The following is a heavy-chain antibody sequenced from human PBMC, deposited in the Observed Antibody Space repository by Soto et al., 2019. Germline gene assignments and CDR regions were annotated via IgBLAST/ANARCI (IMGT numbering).Heavy chain of an antibody. CDR3: ARDLGGEATIRF. Sequence: QVQLVQSGAEVKKPGSSVKVSCKASGGSFRNFVISWVRQAPGQGLEWMGGIIPNSGTTNYAQKFQGKGTITADESTSTAYMELSGLTSEDTSLYYCARDLGGEATIRFWGQGTLVTVSS. CDR2: IIPNSGTT. CDR1: GGSFRNFV. V-gene: IGHV1-69*01. D-gene: IGHD3-16*01. J-gene: IGHJ4*02.